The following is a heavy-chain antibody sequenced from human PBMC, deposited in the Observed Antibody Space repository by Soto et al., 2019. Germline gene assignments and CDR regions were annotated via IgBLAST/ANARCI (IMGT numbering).Heavy chain of an antibody. V-gene: IGHV3-23*01. D-gene: IGHD4-17*01. CDR1: GFFFSTYA. Sequence: PGVSLSLSCAASGFFFSTYAMNWVRQAPGKGLEWVSAISSSGDSAYYAESVRGRFTISRDNSINTLYLQMRSLRPEDTAVYYCAHPRGYGVFDAVDIWGQGTMVTVSS. J-gene: IGHJ3*02. CDR2: ISSSGDSA. CDR3: AHPRGYGVFDAVDI.